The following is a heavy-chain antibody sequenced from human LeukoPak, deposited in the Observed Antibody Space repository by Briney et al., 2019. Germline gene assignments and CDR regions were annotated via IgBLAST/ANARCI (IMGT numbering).Heavy chain of an antibody. CDR2: ISAYNGNT. D-gene: IGHD3-10*01. V-gene: IGHV1-18*01. J-gene: IGHJ6*02. Sequence: ASVKVSCKASGYTFTSYGISWVRQATGQGLEWMGWISAYNGNTNYAQKLQGRVTMTTDTSTSTAYMELRSLRSDDTAVYYCARGWAILPFDYYYYGMDVWGRGTTVTVSS. CDR3: ARGWAILPFDYYYYGMDV. CDR1: GYTFTSYG.